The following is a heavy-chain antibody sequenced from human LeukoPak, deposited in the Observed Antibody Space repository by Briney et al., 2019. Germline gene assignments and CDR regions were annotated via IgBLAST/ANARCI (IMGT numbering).Heavy chain of an antibody. CDR3: ARGIVLAGNVDY. CDR1: GFNFSTYS. CDR2: ISLSSSYI. D-gene: IGHD6-19*01. V-gene: IGHV3-21*01. J-gene: IGHJ4*02. Sequence: GGSLRLSCVASGFNFSTYSMNWVRQAPGKGLEWVSSISLSSSYIYYADSVKGRFTISRDNAKNSLYLQMNSLRVEDTAVYYCARGIVLAGNVDYWGQGTLVTVSS.